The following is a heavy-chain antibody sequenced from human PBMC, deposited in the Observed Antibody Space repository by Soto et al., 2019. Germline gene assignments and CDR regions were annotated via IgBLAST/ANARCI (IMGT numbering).Heavy chain of an antibody. Sequence: PSETLSLTCTVSGGSISSYYWSWIRQPPGKGLEWIGYIYYSGSTNYTPSLKSRVTISVDTSKNQFSLKLSSVTAADTAVYYCARGGGYSSNVKSYYCYMDVWGKGTTVTVSS. D-gene: IGHD6-13*01. CDR3: ARGGGYSSNVKSYYCYMDV. J-gene: IGHJ6*03. CDR1: GGSISSYY. CDR2: IYYSGST. V-gene: IGHV4-59*01.